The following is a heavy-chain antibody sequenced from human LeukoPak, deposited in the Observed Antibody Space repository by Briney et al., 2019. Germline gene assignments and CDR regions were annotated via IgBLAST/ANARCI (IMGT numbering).Heavy chain of an antibody. D-gene: IGHD3-3*01. Sequence: PGGSLRLSCAASGFIFSSYSMNWVRQAPGKGLEWLSSISSSSSYIYYADSVKGRLTISRDNAKNSLYLQMNSLRAEDTAVYYCARDRNTDFWSGYYTNYFDYWGQGTLVTVSS. CDR3: ARDRNTDFWSGYYTNYFDY. J-gene: IGHJ4*02. CDR2: ISSSSSYI. CDR1: GFIFSSYS. V-gene: IGHV3-21*01.